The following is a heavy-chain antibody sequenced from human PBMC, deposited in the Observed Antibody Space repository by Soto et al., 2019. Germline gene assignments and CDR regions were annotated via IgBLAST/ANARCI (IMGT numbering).Heavy chain of an antibody. D-gene: IGHD1-26*01. CDR3: ARAVASYDAFDI. J-gene: IGHJ3*02. CDR2: ISHTGSSI. CDR1: GFIFSDYY. Sequence: QVQLVESGGGLVKPGGSLRLSCAASGFIFSDYYMSWIRQAPGKGLEWVSYISHTGSSIYYAASVKGRFTISRDNAKKSMYLTINSLRAEDTAVYYCARAVASYDAFDIWGQGTMVTVSS. V-gene: IGHV3-11*01.